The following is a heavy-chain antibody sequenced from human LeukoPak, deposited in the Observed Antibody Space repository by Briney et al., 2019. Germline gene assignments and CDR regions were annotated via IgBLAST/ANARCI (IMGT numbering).Heavy chain of an antibody. V-gene: IGHV4-59*08. Sequence: PSETLSLTCTVSGGSISNYYWNWLRQPPGKGLEWIGYIYYSGSTNYNPSLKSRVTMSLDTSKNQFSLKLSSVTAADTAVYYCARYYDGSYAFDIWGQGTMVTVSS. J-gene: IGHJ3*02. CDR3: ARYYDGSYAFDI. CDR2: IYYSGST. D-gene: IGHD3-22*01. CDR1: GGSISNYY.